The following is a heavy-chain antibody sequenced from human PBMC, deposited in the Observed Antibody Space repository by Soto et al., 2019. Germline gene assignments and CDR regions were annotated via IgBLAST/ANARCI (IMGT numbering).Heavy chain of an antibody. J-gene: IGHJ4*02. Sequence: SETLSLTGTVSGGSISSYYWSWIRQPPGKGLEWIGYIYHSGSTYYNPSLKSRVTISVDRSKNQFSLKLSSVTAADTAVYYCARVPERWGPGTLVTVPS. D-gene: IGHD2-2*01. CDR3: ARVPER. CDR2: IYHSGST. CDR1: GGSISSYY. V-gene: IGHV4-59*12.